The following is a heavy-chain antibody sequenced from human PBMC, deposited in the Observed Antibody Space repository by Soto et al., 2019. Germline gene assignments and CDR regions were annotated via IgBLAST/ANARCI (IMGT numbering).Heavy chain of an antibody. CDR3: AYRPDTSVVPATTFAY. CDR1: GFSLSTSGVG. V-gene: IGHV2-5*01. Sequence: SGPTLVNPTQTLTLTCTFSGFSLSTSGVGVGWIRQPPGKALEWLALIYWNDDKRFSPSLKSRLTIAKDTSKNQVVLTLTNMDPVDTATYYCAYRPDTSVVPATTFAYRGQGPLVAVSS. J-gene: IGHJ4*02. D-gene: IGHD2-2*01. CDR2: IYWNDDK.